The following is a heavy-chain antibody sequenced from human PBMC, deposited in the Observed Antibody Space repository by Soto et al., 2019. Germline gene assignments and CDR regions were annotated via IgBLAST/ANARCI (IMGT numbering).Heavy chain of an antibody. CDR2: IYYSGST. D-gene: IGHD5-12*01. Sequence: SETLSLTCTVSGGSISSSSYYWGWIRQPPGKGLEWIGSIYYSGSTYYNPSLKSRVTISVDTSKDQFSLKLSSVTAADTAVYYCARHSATNWFDPWGQGTLVNVSS. CDR3: ARHSATNWFDP. V-gene: IGHV4-39*01. CDR1: GGSISSSSYY. J-gene: IGHJ5*02.